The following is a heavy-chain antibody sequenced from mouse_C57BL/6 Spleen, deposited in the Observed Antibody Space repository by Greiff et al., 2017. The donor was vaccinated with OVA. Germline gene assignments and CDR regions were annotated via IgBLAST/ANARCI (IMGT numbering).Heavy chain of an antibody. D-gene: IGHD1-1*01. Sequence: VQLQQPGAELVKPGASVKVSCKASGYTFTSYWMHWVKQRPGQGLEWIGRIHPSDSDTNYNQKFKGKATLTVDKSSSTAYMQLSSLTSEDSAVYYCAIPLYYYGSTSGFAYWGQGTLVTVSA. CDR3: AIPLYYYGSTSGFAY. J-gene: IGHJ3*01. V-gene: IGHV1-74*01. CDR1: GYTFTSYW. CDR2: IHPSDSDT.